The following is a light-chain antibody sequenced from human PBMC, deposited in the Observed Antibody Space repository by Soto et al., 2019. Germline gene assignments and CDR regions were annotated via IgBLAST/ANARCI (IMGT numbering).Light chain of an antibody. CDR2: GAS. Sequence: EIVLTQSLGTLSFSPGERATLSCRASQSVGSRYLAWYQQKPGQAPRLLIYGASSRATGIPDRFSGSGFGTDFTLTVSRLEPEDFAVDYWQHYRRSRYSVGQGTKVEIK. CDR3: QHYRRSRYS. CDR1: QSVGSRY. J-gene: IGKJ1*01. V-gene: IGKV3-20*01.